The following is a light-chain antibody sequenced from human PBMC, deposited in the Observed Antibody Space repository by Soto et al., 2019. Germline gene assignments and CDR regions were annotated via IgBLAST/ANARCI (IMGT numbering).Light chain of an antibody. CDR3: QQYYSYFT. V-gene: IGKV1-8*01. J-gene: IGKJ3*01. Sequence: AIRMTQSPSSLSASTGDRVTITCRASQGISSYLAWYQQKPGKAPKLLIYAASTLQSGVPSRFSGSVSGTDFTLTISCLQSEDFATYYWQQYYSYFTVGPWTKVDIQ. CDR2: AAS. CDR1: QGISSY.